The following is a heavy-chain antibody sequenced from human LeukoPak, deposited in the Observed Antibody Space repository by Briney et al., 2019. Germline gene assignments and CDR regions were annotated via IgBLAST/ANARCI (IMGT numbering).Heavy chain of an antibody. CDR3: ARVAGGGYDFWSGAYYYYYYMDV. Sequence: ASVKVSCKASGYTFTSYAMNWVRQAPGQGLEWMGWINTNTGNPTYAQGFTGRFVFSLDTSASTAYLQISSLKAEDTAVYYCARVAGGGYDFWSGAYYYYYYMDVWGKGTTVTVSS. D-gene: IGHD3-3*01. CDR1: GYTFTSYA. V-gene: IGHV7-4-1*02. CDR2: INTNTGNP. J-gene: IGHJ6*03.